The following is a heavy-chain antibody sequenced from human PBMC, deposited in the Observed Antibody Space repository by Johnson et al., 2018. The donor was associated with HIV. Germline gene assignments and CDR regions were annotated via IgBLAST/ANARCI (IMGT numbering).Heavy chain of an antibody. CDR3: ARGYYDSSGRG. Sequence: EVQLVESGGGLVQPGGSLRLYCAASGFTFSSYDMHWVRQATGKGLEWVSRINSDGSSTSYADSVKGRFTISRANSKNTVYLQMNSLRAADTAVYYCARGYYDSSGRGWGQGTMVTVSS. CDR1: GFTFSSYD. CDR2: INSDGSST. D-gene: IGHD3-22*01. J-gene: IGHJ3*01. V-gene: IGHV3-74*02.